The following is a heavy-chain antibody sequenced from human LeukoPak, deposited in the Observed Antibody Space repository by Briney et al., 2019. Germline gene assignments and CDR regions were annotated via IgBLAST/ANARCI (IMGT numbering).Heavy chain of an antibody. V-gene: IGHV3-7*04. CDR3: ARWSGSRHSVDY. J-gene: IGHJ4*02. CDR2: IKQDGSEK. Sequence: GGSLRLSCAACGFTFTSYWMTWVRQAPGKGLEWVANIKQDGSEKHSVDSVKGRFTISRDNAKNSLYLQINSLRAEDTAIYYCARWSGSRHSVDYWGQGTLVTVSS. CDR1: GFTFTSYW. D-gene: IGHD1-26*01.